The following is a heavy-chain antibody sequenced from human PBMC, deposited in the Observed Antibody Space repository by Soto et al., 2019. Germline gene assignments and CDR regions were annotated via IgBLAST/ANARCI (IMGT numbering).Heavy chain of an antibody. CDR2: ISGGGGST. J-gene: IGHJ6*02. CDR1: GFTFSSYA. V-gene: IGHV3-23*01. CDR3: ATYSGYDSYYMDV. Sequence: EVQLLESGGGLVQPGGSLRVSCAASGFTFSSYAMSWVRQAPGKGLEWVSAISGGGGSTYYADSVKGRFIISRDKSKNTLYLQMNSLRAEDTAVYYCATYSGYDSYYMDVWGQGTTVTVSS. D-gene: IGHD5-12*01.